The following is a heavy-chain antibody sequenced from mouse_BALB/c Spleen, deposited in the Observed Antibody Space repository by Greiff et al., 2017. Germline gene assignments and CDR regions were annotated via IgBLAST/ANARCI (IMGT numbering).Heavy chain of an antibody. CDR3: ASYYGNYEEGYYFDY. CDR1: GFNIKDTY. CDR2: IDPANGNT. J-gene: IGHJ2*01. Sequence: VQLKESGAELVKPGASVKLSCTASGFNIKDTYMHWVKQRPEQGLEWIGRIDPANGNTKYDPKFQGKATITADTSSNTAYLQLSSLTSEDTAVYYCASYYGNYEEGYYFDYWGQGTTLTVSS. D-gene: IGHD2-1*01. V-gene: IGHV14-3*02.